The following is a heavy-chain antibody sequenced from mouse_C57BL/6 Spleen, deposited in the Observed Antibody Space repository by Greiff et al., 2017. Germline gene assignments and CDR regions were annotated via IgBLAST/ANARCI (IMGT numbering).Heavy chain of an antibody. Sequence: QVQLKESGAELVKPGASVKISCKAPGYAFSSYWMNWVKQRPGKGLEWIGQIYPGDGDTNYNGKFKGKATLTADKSSSTAYMQLSSLTSEDSAVYFCARWGWFAYWGHGTLVTVSA. CDR2: IYPGDGDT. CDR1: GYAFSSYW. V-gene: IGHV1-80*01. J-gene: IGHJ3*01. CDR3: ARWGWFAY.